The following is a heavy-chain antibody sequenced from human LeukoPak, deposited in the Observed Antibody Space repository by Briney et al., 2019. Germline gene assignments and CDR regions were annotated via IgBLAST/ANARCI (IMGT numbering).Heavy chain of an antibody. D-gene: IGHD2-2*01. Sequence: GGSLRLSCAASGFTFSSYWMHWVRQAPGKGLVWVSRINSNGSSTSYADSVKGRFTISRDNAKNTLYLQMNSLRAEDTAVYYCARGTLVVPAAMGVFDPWGQGTLVTVSS. CDR3: ARGTLVVPAAMGVFDP. V-gene: IGHV3-74*01. CDR1: GFTFSSYW. J-gene: IGHJ5*02. CDR2: INSNGSST.